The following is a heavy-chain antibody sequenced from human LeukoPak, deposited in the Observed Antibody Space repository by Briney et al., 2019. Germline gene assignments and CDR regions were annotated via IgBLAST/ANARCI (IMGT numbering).Heavy chain of an antibody. J-gene: IGHJ4*02. V-gene: IGHV1-18*01. CDR1: GYSFTSYS. CDR2: ISAYNGNT. CDR3: ARDRNYYGSSSYPHVFDY. D-gene: IGHD3-10*01. Sequence: GESLKISCKTSGYSFTSYSITWVRQAPGQGLEWMGWISAYNGNTNYAQKLQGRVTVTTDTSTSTAYMELRSLRSDDTAVYYCARDRNYYGSSSYPHVFDYWGQGTLVTVSS.